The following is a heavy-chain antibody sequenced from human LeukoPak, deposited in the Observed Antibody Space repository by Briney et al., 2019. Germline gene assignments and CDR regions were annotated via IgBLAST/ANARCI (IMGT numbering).Heavy chain of an antibody. CDR1: GFTFSSYS. D-gene: IGHD2-15*01. CDR3: ARAPRRCSGGRCYSSTFDY. V-gene: IGHV3-48*04. Sequence: GGSLRLSCAASGFTFSSYSMNWVRQAPGKGLEWVSYISSSSSTIYYADSVKGRFTISRDNAKNSLYLQMNSLRAEDTAVYYCARAPRRCSGGRCYSSTFDYWGQGTLVTVSS. J-gene: IGHJ4*02. CDR2: ISSSSSTI.